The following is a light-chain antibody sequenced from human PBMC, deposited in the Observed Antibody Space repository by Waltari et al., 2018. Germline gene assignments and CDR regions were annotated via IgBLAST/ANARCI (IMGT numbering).Light chain of an antibody. CDR1: ASDVGTYKS. Sequence: QSALTQPASVSGSPGQSVTISCTEPASDVGTYKSVSWYQQHPGKAPKLILSGVSSRFSGSKSGNTASLTISGLQAEDEAHYYCCSYAGSGPWVFGGGTKLTVL. CDR2: GV. CDR3: CSYAGSGPWV. V-gene: IGLV2-23*02. J-gene: IGLJ3*02.